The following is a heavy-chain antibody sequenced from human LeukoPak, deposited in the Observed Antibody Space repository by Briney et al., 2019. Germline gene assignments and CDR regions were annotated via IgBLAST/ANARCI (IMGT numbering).Heavy chain of an antibody. Sequence: SETLSLTCGVYGGSFSGYYWSWIRQPPGKGLEWIGEINHSGSTNYNPSLKSRVTISVDTSKNQFSVKLNSVTAADTAVYYCARKPYGSGTLSGAWFDPWGQGTLVTVSS. CDR1: GGSFSGYY. V-gene: IGHV4-34*01. D-gene: IGHD3-10*01. J-gene: IGHJ5*02. CDR3: ARKPYGSGTLSGAWFDP. CDR2: INHSGST.